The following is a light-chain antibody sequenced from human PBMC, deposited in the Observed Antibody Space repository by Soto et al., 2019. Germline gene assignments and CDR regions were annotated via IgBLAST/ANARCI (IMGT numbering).Light chain of an antibody. CDR3: TSFTSTSSLYV. J-gene: IGLJ1*01. CDR2: EVT. V-gene: IGLV2-14*01. Sequence: QSALTQPASVSGSLGQSITISCTGTGSDIAGYNYISWYQQLPGKAPKLMIYEVTIRPSGISNRFSGSKSGNMASLTISGLQAEDEADYFCTSFTSTSSLYVFGTGTKVTVL. CDR1: GSDIAGYNY.